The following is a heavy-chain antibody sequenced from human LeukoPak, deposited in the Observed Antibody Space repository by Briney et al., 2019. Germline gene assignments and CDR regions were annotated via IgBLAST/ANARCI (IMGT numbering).Heavy chain of an antibody. V-gene: IGHV4-34*01. J-gene: IGHJ3*02. CDR3: ASMRYFDWLAYDAFDI. Sequence: SETLSLTCAVYGGSFSGYYWSWIRQPPGKGLEWIGEINHSGSTNYNPSLKSRVTISVDTSKNQFSLKLSSVTAADTAVYYCASMRYFDWLAYDAFDIWGQGTMVTVSS. CDR1: GGSFSGYY. D-gene: IGHD3-9*01. CDR2: INHSGST.